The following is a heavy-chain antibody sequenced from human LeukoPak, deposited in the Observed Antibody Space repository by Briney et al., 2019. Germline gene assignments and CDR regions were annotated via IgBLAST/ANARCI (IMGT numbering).Heavy chain of an antibody. J-gene: IGHJ3*01. CDR1: GFTFSSHW. D-gene: IGHD3-9*01. Sequence: GGSLRLSCAASGFTFSSHWMHWVRQAPGEVLVWVSRVNGPGDWTHYADSARGRFIISSDNAENTISMQMNNLRAEDTAVYFCARGVFEGQGQSDAFDVWVQGTMVTVSS. CDR3: ARGVFEGQGQSDAFDV. V-gene: IGHV3-74*01. CDR2: VNGPGDWT.